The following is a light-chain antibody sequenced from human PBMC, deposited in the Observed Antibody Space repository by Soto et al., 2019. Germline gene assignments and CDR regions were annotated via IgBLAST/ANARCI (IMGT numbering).Light chain of an antibody. CDR2: DAS. CDR3: QHYNSYSEA. V-gene: IGKV1-5*01. J-gene: IGKJ1*01. CDR1: QRISTW. Sequence: DIQMTPSPSTLSASVGDRVTISCRASQRISTWLAWYQQKPGKVPKLLISDASTLDSGVPSRFRGSGSGTEFTLTISSLQPDDFATYYCQHYNSYSEAFGQGTKVDI.